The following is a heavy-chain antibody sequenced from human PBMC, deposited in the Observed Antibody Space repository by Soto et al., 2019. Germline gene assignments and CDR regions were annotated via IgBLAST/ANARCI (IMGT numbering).Heavy chain of an antibody. CDR1: GYTFTHYY. CDR3: ARDLAAGDH. CDR2: INPASGST. Sequence: QVQLVQSGSEVKKPGASVKLSCRTSGYTFTHYYIHWVRQAPGQGLEWLAIINPASGSTNYAQDFQCRVTLTMDKSTTTVYMELSGLRAEDTAIFYCARDLAAGDHWGQGTLVTVSS. V-gene: IGHV1-46*01. J-gene: IGHJ4*02. D-gene: IGHD6-13*01.